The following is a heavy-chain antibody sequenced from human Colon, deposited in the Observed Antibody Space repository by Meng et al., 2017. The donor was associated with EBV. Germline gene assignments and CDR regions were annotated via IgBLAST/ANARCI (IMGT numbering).Heavy chain of an antibody. CDR2: IYHGGTT. CDR1: GDSISSGDYS. J-gene: IGHJ5*02. D-gene: IGHD2-21*02. Sequence: QESASGLVQPSQSLSSTCAVSGDSISSGDYSWSWIRQPPGQGLEWIGYIYHGGTTYNTSLKSRVTISVDNSKNQFSLRLTSVTAADTAVYYCARGPYCGGDCYWFDPWGQGTLVTVSS. V-gene: IGHV4-30-2*01. CDR3: ARGPYCGGDCYWFDP.